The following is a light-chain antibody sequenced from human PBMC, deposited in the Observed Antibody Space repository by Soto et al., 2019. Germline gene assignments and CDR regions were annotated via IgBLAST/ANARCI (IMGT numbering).Light chain of an antibody. J-gene: IGLJ3*02. Sequence: QAVVTQPPSASGTPGQRVSISCSGGSSNIGRNTVNWYQQLPGTAPKVLIYSNDQRPSGVPDRFSGSKSGTSASLVISGLQSEDEADYYCAAWDDSLNGQGVFGGGTKVTVL. V-gene: IGLV1-44*01. CDR2: SND. CDR3: AAWDDSLNGQGV. CDR1: SSNIGRNT.